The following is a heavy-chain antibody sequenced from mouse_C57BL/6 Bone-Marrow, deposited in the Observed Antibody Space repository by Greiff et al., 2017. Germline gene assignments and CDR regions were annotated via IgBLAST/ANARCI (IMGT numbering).Heavy chain of an antibody. CDR3: VRHHYSAWFAY. Sequence: EVKLMESGGGLVQPKGSLKLSCAASGFSFNTYAMNWVRQAPGKGLEWVARIRSKSNNYATYYADSVKDRFTISRDDSESMLYLQMNNLKTEDTAMYYCVRHHYSAWFAYWGQGTLVTVSA. CDR1: GFSFNTYA. J-gene: IGHJ3*01. CDR2: IRSKSNNYAT. D-gene: IGHD2-12*01. V-gene: IGHV10-1*01.